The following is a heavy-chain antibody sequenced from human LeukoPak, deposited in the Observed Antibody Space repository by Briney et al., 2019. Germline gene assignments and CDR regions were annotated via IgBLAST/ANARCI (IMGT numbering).Heavy chain of an antibody. Sequence: GESLKISCKASGXNFNNYWVGWVRQMPGKGLECMGIIYPGDYDTRYSPSFQGHVTISVDKSISTAYLQWRSLRASDTAMYFCAGHSFDTVDAFDVWGQGTIVTVSA. CDR2: IYPGDYDT. V-gene: IGHV5-51*01. CDR1: GXNFNNYW. D-gene: IGHD2-2*02. CDR3: AGHSFDTVDAFDV. J-gene: IGHJ3*01.